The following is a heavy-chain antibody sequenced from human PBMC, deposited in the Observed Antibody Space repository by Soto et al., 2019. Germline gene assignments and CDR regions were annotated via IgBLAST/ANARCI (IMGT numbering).Heavy chain of an antibody. Sequence: QIILKESGPTLVKPTQTLTMTCTFSGFSLSTIGEGVGWIRQPPGKALEWLALIYWDDDKHYSPSLKSRVTITKDTSKNQVVLTMTNMDPVDTATYYCARRRQAGGRLYFDSWGQGTLVAVSS. CDR2: IYWDDDK. D-gene: IGHD6-6*01. V-gene: IGHV2-5*02. CDR1: GFSLSTIGEG. J-gene: IGHJ4*02. CDR3: ARRRQAGGRLYFDS.